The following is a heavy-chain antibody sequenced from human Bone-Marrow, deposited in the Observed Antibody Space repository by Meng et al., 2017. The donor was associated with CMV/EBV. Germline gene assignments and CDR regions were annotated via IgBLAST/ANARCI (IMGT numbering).Heavy chain of an antibody. CDR1: GFTFSSYS. D-gene: IGHD2-2*01. V-gene: IGHV3-21*01. Sequence: LSLTCAASGFTFSSYSMNWVRQAPGKGLEWVSSISSSSSYIYYADSVKGRFTISRDNAKNSLYLQMNSLRAEDTAVYYCARYCSSTSCFHYYYGMDVWGQGTTVTVSS. J-gene: IGHJ6*02. CDR3: ARYCSSTSCFHYYYGMDV. CDR2: ISSSSSYI.